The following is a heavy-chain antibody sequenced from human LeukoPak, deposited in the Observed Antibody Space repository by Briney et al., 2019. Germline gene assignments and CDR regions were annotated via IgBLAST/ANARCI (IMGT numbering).Heavy chain of an antibody. CDR3: ARFDYADYLAFDY. CDR2: INSDGSST. J-gene: IGHJ4*02. Sequence: GGSLRLSCVASGFTFSSYWMYWVRQAPGKGLVWVSRINSDGSSTTYADSVKGRFTISRDNAKNTLYLQMNSLRAEDTAVYYCARFDYADYLAFDYWGQGTLVTVSS. D-gene: IGHD4-17*01. CDR1: GFTFSSYW. V-gene: IGHV3-74*01.